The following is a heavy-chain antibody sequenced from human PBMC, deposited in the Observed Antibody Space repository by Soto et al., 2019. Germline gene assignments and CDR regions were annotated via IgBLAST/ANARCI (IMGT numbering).Heavy chain of an antibody. J-gene: IGHJ4*02. CDR2: ISDDGSKT. V-gene: IGHV3-30*14. D-gene: IGHD3-9*01. CDR3: ARDYQLTYYFDD. CDR1: GVTFRGYA. Sequence: PXESLRLSCAGSGVTFRGYALHGVRQTPGKGLEWVTVISDDGSKTYYADSVKGRFSVSRDDSTNMVFLQMSSLRSDDTAVYHCARDYQLTYYFDDWGPGTPVTVSS.